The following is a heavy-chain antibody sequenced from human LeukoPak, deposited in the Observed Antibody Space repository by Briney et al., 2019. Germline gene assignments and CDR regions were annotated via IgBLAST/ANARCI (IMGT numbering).Heavy chain of an antibody. Sequence: SETLSLTCAVYGGSFSSYYWSWIRQPPGKGLEWIGEINHSGSTNYNPSLKSRVTISVDTSKNQFSLKLSSVTAADTAVYYCARDRVTHTAMVINHAFDIWGQGTMVTVSS. V-gene: IGHV4-34*01. D-gene: IGHD5-18*01. CDR2: INHSGST. CDR3: ARDRVTHTAMVINHAFDI. CDR1: GGSFSSYY. J-gene: IGHJ3*02.